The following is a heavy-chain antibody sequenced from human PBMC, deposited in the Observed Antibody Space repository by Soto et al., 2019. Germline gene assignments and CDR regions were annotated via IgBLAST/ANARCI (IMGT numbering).Heavy chain of an antibody. CDR2: VYYGGGT. J-gene: IGHJ5*02. V-gene: IGHV4-39*02. CDR1: GGSISSGGYY. D-gene: IGHD5-12*01. Sequence: SETLSLTCTVSGGSISSGGYYWGWIRQPPGKGLEWIGTVYYGGGTKYNPSLKSRVTIAVDTSKNHLSLKLSSVTAADTAVYYCARDVFRRWLQRYNWFDPWGQRTLDTVSS. CDR3: ARDVFRRWLQRYNWFDP.